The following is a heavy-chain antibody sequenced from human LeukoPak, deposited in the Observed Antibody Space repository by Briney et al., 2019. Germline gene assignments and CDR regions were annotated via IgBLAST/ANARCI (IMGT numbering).Heavy chain of an antibody. Sequence: ASVKVSCKASGYTFTSYGISWVRQAPGQGLEWMGWISAYNGNTNYAQKLQGRVTMTTDTSTSTAYMELRSLRSDDTAVYYCARDRYGIVVAAIYFDYWGRGTLVTVSS. CDR2: ISAYNGNT. J-gene: IGHJ4*02. CDR3: ARDRYGIVVAAIYFDY. D-gene: IGHD3-22*01. V-gene: IGHV1-18*01. CDR1: GYTFTSYG.